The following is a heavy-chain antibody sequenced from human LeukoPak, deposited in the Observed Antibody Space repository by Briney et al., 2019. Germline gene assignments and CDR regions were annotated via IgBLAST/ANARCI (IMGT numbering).Heavy chain of an antibody. CDR2: INPNSGGT. J-gene: IGHJ3*02. Sequence: ASVKVSCKASGYTFTGYYMHWVRQAPGQGLEWMGRINPNSGGTNYAQKFQGRVTMTRDTSISTAYMELSRLRSDDTAVDYCARGTYYYDSSGYYHGAFDIWGQGTMVTVSS. D-gene: IGHD3-22*01. V-gene: IGHV1-2*06. CDR1: GYTFTGYY. CDR3: ARGTYYYDSSGYYHGAFDI.